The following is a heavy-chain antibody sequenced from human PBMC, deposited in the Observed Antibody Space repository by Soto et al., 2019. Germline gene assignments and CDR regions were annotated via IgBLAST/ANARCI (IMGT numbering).Heavy chain of an antibody. Sequence: TSETLSLTCAVSGYSISSGYYWGWIRQPPGKGLEWIGTIYHSGSTYYNPSLKSRVTISVDTSKNQFSLKVNSVTAADTAVYYCARALYCSGGSCSPLRGMDVWGLGTTVTV. V-gene: IGHV4-38-2*01. CDR2: IYHSGST. CDR3: ARALYCSGGSCSPLRGMDV. D-gene: IGHD2-15*01. J-gene: IGHJ6*02. CDR1: GYSISSGYY.